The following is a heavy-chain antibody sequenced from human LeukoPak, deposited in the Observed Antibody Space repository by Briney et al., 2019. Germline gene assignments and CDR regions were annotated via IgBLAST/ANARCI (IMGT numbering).Heavy chain of an antibody. D-gene: IGHD6-6*01. Sequence: GGSLRLSCAASGFTFSSYGMHWVRQAPGKGLEWVAVIWYDGSNKYYADSVKGRFTISRDNSKNTLYLQMNSLRAEDTAVYYCAKRGSSSSFDYWGQGTLVTVSS. V-gene: IGHV3-33*06. J-gene: IGHJ4*02. CDR3: AKRGSSSSFDY. CDR1: GFTFSSYG. CDR2: IWYDGSNK.